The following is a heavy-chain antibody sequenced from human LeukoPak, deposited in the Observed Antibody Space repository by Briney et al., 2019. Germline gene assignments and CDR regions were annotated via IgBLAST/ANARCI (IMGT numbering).Heavy chain of an antibody. V-gene: IGHV1-69*01. CDR1: GGTFSSYA. CDR3: ARASRRPYSVEVVSWFDP. J-gene: IGHJ5*02. D-gene: IGHD5/OR15-5a*01. Sequence: GSSVKVSCKASGGTFSSYAISWVRQAPGQGLEWMGGIIPTFGTANYAQKFQGRVTITADESTSTAYMELSSLRSEDTAVYYCARASRRPYSVEVVSWFDPWGQGTLVTVPS. CDR2: IIPTFGTA.